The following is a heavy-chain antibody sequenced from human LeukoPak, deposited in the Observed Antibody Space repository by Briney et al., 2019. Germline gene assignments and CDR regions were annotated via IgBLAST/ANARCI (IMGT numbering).Heavy chain of an antibody. Sequence: ASVKVSCKASGYTFTSYDINWVRQAPGQGLEWMGIINPSGGSTSYAQKFQGRVTMTRDMSTSTVYMELSSLRSEDTAVYYCARSVLWFGESVFDYWGQGTLVTVSS. CDR3: ARSVLWFGESVFDY. D-gene: IGHD3-10*01. V-gene: IGHV1-46*01. CDR1: GYTFTSYD. CDR2: INPSGGST. J-gene: IGHJ4*02.